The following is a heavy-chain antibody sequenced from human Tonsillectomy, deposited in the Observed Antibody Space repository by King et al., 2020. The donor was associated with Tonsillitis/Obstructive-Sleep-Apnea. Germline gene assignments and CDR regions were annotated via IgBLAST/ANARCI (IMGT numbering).Heavy chain of an antibody. J-gene: IGHJ6*03. D-gene: IGHD2-15*01. CDR2: IYYSGST. Sequence: VQLQESGPGLVKPSETLSLTCTVSGGSISSYYWSWIRQPPGKGLEWIGYIYYSGSTNYNPSLKSRVTISVDTSKNQFSLKLSSVTAADTAVYYCARDSEVVVAASGTYYYYYYYMDVWGKGTTVTVSS. CDR1: GGSISSYY. CDR3: ARDSEVVVAASGTYYYYYYYMDV. V-gene: IGHV4-59*01.